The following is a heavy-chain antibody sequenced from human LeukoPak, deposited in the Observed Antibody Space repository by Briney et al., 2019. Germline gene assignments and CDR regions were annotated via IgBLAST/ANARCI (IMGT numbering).Heavy chain of an antibody. CDR1: GYTFTSYY. Sequence: ASVEVSCKASGYTFTSYYMHWVRQAPGRGLEWMGIINPSGSSTSYTQKFQGRVTMTRDMSTSTVYMELSNLKSEDTAVYYCASSDLTWGRIDYWGQGTLVTVSS. CDR2: INPSGSST. CDR3: ASSDLTWGRIDY. D-gene: IGHD7-27*01. V-gene: IGHV1-46*01. J-gene: IGHJ4*02.